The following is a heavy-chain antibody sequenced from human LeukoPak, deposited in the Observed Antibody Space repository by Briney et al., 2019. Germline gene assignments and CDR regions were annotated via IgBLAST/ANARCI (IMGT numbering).Heavy chain of an antibody. CDR1: GGSISSYY. CDR3: ARGGVELWFGELFPGGIDV. D-gene: IGHD3-10*01. CDR2: IYTSGST. Sequence: SETLSLTCTVSGGSISSYYWSWIRQPAGKGLEWIGRIYTSGSTNYNPSLKSRVTMSVDTSKNQFSLKLSSVTAADTAVYYCARGGVELWFGELFPGGIDVWGKGTTVTISS. V-gene: IGHV4-4*07. J-gene: IGHJ6*04.